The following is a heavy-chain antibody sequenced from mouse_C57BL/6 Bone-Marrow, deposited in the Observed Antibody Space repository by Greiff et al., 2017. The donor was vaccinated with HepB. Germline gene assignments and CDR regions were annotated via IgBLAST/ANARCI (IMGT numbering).Heavy chain of an antibody. J-gene: IGHJ4*01. V-gene: IGHV1-64*01. CDR2: LLPNSGST. Sequence: QVQLLHSGAELVKPGASVKLSCTASGYTFTSYCMHWVKQRPGQGLEWIGMLLPNSGSTYYTEKFKSKATLTVDKSSSTAYMQLSSLASEVSAVYYGARSGYGSSCFAMDYWGQGTSVTVSS. CDR1: GYTFTSYC. D-gene: IGHD1-1*01. CDR3: ARSGYGSSCFAMDY.